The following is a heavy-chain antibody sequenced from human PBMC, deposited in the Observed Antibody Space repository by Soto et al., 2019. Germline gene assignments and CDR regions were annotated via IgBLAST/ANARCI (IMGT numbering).Heavy chain of an antibody. CDR2: ISYDGSNK. V-gene: IGHV3-30-3*01. Sequence: GGSLRLSCAASGFTFSSYAMHWVRQAPGKGLEWVAVISYDGSNKYYADSVKGRFTISRDSSKNTLYLQMNSLRAEDTAVYYCARRDTAMVNRYYYYYGMDVWGQGTTVTVSS. CDR1: GFTFSSYA. J-gene: IGHJ6*02. D-gene: IGHD5-18*01. CDR3: ARRDTAMVNRYYYYYGMDV.